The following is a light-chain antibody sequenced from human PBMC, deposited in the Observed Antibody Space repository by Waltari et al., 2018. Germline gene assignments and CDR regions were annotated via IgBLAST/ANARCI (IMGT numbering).Light chain of an antibody. CDR1: QRLNRR. V-gene: IGKV1-5*03. CDR3: QRYRDFSALT. J-gene: IGKJ4*01. Sequence: DIQMTQSPSTLSASVGERVDITCRASQRLNRRLARDQQKAGNAPKRLIYWASSLEHGGPSRCSGSGSGTEFTLTISCLQPDDSASHYCQRYRDFSALTFGGGTKVEIK. CDR2: WAS.